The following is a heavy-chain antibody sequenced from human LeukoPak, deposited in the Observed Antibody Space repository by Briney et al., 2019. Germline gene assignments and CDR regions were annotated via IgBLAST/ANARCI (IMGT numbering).Heavy chain of an antibody. V-gene: IGHV1-2*06. CDR2: INPNSGGT. CDR3: ATGGVRDYYGSGSYYNGGY. D-gene: IGHD3-10*01. CDR1: GYTFTGYY. Sequence: ASVKVPCKASGYTFTGYYMHWLRQAPGQGLEWMGRINPNSGGTNYAQKFQGRVTMTRDTSISTAYMELSRLRSDDTAVYYCATGGVRDYYGSGSYYNGGYWGQGTLVTVSS. J-gene: IGHJ4*02.